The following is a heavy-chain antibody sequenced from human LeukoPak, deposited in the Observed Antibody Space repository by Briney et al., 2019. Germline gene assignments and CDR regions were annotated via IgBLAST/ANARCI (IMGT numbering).Heavy chain of an antibody. CDR3: ARDTPLWDYDILTGYSHPIL. D-gene: IGHD3-9*01. Sequence: GGSLRLSCAASGFTVSSNYMSWVRQAPGKGLEWVSGMNWNGGSTGYADSVKGRFTISRDNAKNSLYLQMNSLRAEDTALYYCARDTPLWDYDILTGYSHPILWGQGTLVTVSP. CDR2: MNWNGGST. V-gene: IGHV3-20*04. CDR1: GFTVSSNY. J-gene: IGHJ4*02.